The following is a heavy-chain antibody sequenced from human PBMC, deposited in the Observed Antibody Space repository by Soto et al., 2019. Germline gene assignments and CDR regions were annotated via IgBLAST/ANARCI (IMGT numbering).Heavy chain of an antibody. V-gene: IGHV3-74*01. D-gene: IGHD5-18*01. CDR2: ISSDGSRT. CDR3: ARVYSSLSIYNY. J-gene: IGHJ4*02. Sequence: GGSLRLSCAASGFTFSTFWMHWVRQAPGKGLVWVSRISSDGSRTSYADSVKGRFTISRDNAKNTLYLQMNSLRAEDTAIYYWARVYSSLSIYNYWGRGTRVTVS. CDR1: GFTFSTFW.